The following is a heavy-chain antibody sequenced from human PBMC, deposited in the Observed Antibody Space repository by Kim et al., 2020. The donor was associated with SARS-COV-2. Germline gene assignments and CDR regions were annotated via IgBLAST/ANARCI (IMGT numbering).Heavy chain of an antibody. V-gene: IGHV3-30*04. CDR2: ISYDGSNK. CDR1: GFTFSSYA. CDR3: AREGRRGLVDY. Sequence: GVSLRLSCAASGFTFSSYAMHWVRQAPGKGLEWVAVISYDGSNKYYADSVKGRFTISRDNSKNTLYLQMNSLRAEDTAVYYCAREGRRGLVDYWGQGTLVTVSS. J-gene: IGHJ4*02. D-gene: IGHD6-19*01.